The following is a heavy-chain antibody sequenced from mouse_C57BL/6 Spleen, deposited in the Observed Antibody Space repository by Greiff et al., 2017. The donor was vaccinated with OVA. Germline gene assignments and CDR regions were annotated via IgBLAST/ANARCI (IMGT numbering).Heavy chain of an antibody. CDR2: IHPNSGST. CDR1: GYTFTSYW. CDR3: ARNYYGKGDY. J-gene: IGHJ2*01. Sequence: VQLQQSGAELVKPGASVKLSCKASGYTFTSYWMHWVKQRPGQGLEWIGMIHPNSGSTNYNEKFKSKATLTVDKSSSTAYMQLSSLTSEDSAVYYCARNYYGKGDYWGQGTTLTVSS. D-gene: IGHD1-1*01. V-gene: IGHV1-64*01.